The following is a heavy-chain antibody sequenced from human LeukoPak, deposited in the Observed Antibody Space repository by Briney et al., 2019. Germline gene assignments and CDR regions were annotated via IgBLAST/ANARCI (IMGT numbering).Heavy chain of an antibody. D-gene: IGHD5/OR15-5a*01. V-gene: IGHV3-53*04. J-gene: IGHJ4*02. CDR1: GFTVSSNY. CDR2: IYSGGST. Sequence: GGSLRLSCAASGFTVSSNYMSWVRQAPGKGLEWVSVIYSGGSTYYADSVKGRFTIYTHNSKNTLYLQMNRLRAEDTAVYYCARGRLYAGFDYWGQGTLVTVSS. CDR3: ARGRLYAGFDY.